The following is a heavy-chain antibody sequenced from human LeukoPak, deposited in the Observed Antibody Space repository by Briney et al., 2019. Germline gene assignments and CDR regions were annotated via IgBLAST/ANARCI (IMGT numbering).Heavy chain of an antibody. V-gene: IGHV3-30-3*01. J-gene: IGHJ4*02. CDR2: ISYDGSNK. CDR1: GFTFSSYW. CDR3: ARVGNPGIGDLDY. D-gene: IGHD6-13*01. Sequence: GGSLRLSCAASGFTFSSYWMSWVRQAPGKGLEWVAVISYDGSNKYYADSVKGRFTISRDNSKNTLYLQMNSLRAEDTAVYYCARVGNPGIGDLDYWGQGTLVTVSS.